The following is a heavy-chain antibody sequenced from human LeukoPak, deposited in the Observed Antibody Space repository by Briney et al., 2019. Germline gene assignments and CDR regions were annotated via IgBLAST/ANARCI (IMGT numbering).Heavy chain of an antibody. CDR3: ARYYYDSSGPGAFDP. V-gene: IGHV1-69*02. CDR2: IIPILGIA. D-gene: IGHD3-22*01. Sequence: SVKVSCKASGGTFSSYTISWVRQAPGPGLEWMGRIIPILGIANYAQKFQGRVTITADKSTSTAYMELSSLRSEDTAVYYCARYYYDSSGPGAFDPWGQGTLVTVSS. CDR1: GGTFSSYT. J-gene: IGHJ5*02.